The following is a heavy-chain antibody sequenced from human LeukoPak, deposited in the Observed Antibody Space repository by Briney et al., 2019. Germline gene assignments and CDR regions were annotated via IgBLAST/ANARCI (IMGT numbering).Heavy chain of an antibody. Sequence: GASVKVSCKASGYTFTSYGISWVRQAPGQGLEWMGGIIPIFGTANYAQKFQGRVTITADESTSTAYMELSSLRSEDTAVYYCARFPFQEMAAFDIWGQGTMVTVSS. V-gene: IGHV1-69*13. CDR2: IIPIFGTA. CDR3: ARFPFQEMAAFDI. D-gene: IGHD5-24*01. CDR1: GYTFTSYG. J-gene: IGHJ3*02.